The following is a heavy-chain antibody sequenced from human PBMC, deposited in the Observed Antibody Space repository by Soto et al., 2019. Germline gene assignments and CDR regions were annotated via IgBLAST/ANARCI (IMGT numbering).Heavy chain of an antibody. Sequence: SETLSLTCAVSGGSISSGGYSWSWIRQPPGKGLEWIGYIYHSGSTYYNPSLKSRVTISVDRSKNQFSLKLSSVTAADTAVYYCARASRRDYDSSGSRFDYWGQGTLVTVSS. CDR1: GGSISSGGYS. D-gene: IGHD3-22*01. J-gene: IGHJ4*02. CDR2: IYHSGST. CDR3: ARASRRDYDSSGSRFDY. V-gene: IGHV4-30-2*01.